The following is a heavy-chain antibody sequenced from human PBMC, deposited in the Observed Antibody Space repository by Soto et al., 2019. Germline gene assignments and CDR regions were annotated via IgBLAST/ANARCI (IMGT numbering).Heavy chain of an antibody. CDR1: GFTFGDSY. CDR2: ISPGSRYP. V-gene: IGHV3-11*06. CDR3: VKEVETVRLVAFAL. Sequence: GSLRLSCAGSGFTFGDSYMSWIRQAPGKGLEWLSYISPGSRYPAYADSVKGRFTISRDNAKRSLYLQMMSLTAEDTAIYYCVKEVETVRLVAFALWGQGNQVTVSS. J-gene: IGHJ4*02. D-gene: IGHD5-18*01.